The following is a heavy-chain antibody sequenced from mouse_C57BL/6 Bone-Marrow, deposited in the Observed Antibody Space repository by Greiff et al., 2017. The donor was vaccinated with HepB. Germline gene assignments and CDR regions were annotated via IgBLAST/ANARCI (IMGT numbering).Heavy chain of an antibody. D-gene: IGHD1-1*01. CDR1: GFSLSTFGMG. J-gene: IGHJ4*01. Sequence: QVTLKVSGPGILQPSQTLSLTCSFSGFSLSTFGMGVGWIRQPSGKGLEWLAHIWWDDDKYYNPALKSRLTCSKDTSKNQVFLKIANVDTADTATYYCARSYYYGSSYAMDYWGQGTSVTVSS. V-gene: IGHV8-8*01. CDR3: ARSYYYGSSYAMDY. CDR2: IWWDDDK.